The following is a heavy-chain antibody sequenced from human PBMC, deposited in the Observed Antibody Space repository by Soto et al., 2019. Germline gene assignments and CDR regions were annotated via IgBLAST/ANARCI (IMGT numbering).Heavy chain of an antibody. Sequence: QVQLQESGPGLVKPSETLSLTCIVSGASMSTFYWNWIRQTPGQGLEWIGYIPHTGSTNRNPSLKTRVTTSRDTPNNPCARLLSSVTAADTAVHYCSRGPSPKSISRYCFDYCGPGTLGTAAS. CDR2: IPHTGST. V-gene: IGHV4-59*01. CDR1: GASMSTFY. CDR3: SRGPSPKSISRYCFDY. D-gene: IGHD6-13*01. J-gene: IGHJ4*02.